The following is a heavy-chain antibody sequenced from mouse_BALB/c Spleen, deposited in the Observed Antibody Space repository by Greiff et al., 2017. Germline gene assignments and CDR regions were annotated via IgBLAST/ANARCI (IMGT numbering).Heavy chain of an antibody. D-gene: IGHD1-1*01. CDR2: IDPENGDT. Sequence: EVQLQQSGAELVRSGASVKLSCTASGFNIKDYYMHWVKQRPEQGLEWIGWIDPENGDTEYAPKFQGKATMTADTSSNTAYLQLSSLTSEDTAVYYCNARVRITTVVGDAMDYWGQGTSVTVSS. V-gene: IGHV14-4*02. CDR1: GFNIKDYY. J-gene: IGHJ4*01. CDR3: NARVRITTVVGDAMDY.